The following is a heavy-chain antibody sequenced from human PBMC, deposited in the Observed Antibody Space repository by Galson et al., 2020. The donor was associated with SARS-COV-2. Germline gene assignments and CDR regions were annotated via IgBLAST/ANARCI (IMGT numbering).Heavy chain of an antibody. D-gene: IGHD2-2*02. Sequence: IRQPPGKGLAWIGYIYYSGSTNYNPSIKSRVTISVATSKNQFSLKLSSVTAADTAVYYCARLSLGYCSSTSCYTGFDPWGQGTLVTVSS. J-gene: IGHJ5*02. V-gene: IGHV4-59*08. CDR2: IYYSGST. CDR3: ARLSLGYCSSTSCYTGFDP.